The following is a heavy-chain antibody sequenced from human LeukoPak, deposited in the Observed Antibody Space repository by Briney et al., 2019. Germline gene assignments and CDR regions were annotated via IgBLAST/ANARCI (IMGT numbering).Heavy chain of an antibody. CDR2: MNPNSGNT. Sequence: ASVKVSCKASGYTFTSYDINWVRQATGQGLEWMGWMNPNSGNTGYAQKFQGRATMTRNTSISTAYMELSSLRSEDTAVYYCARGLRWGRQQLVRRWFDPWGQGTLVTVSS. CDR1: GYTFTSYD. J-gene: IGHJ5*02. CDR3: ARGLRWGRQQLVRRWFDP. V-gene: IGHV1-8*01. D-gene: IGHD6-13*01.